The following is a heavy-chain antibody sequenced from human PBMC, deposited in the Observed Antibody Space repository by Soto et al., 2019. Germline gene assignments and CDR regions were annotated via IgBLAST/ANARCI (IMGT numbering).Heavy chain of an antibody. CDR2: IYYRGTP. J-gene: IGHJ4*02. D-gene: IGHD3-10*01. CDR1: GDSISSGDYY. CDR3: ARYSLFMVPGGL. Sequence: SETLSLTCTVSGDSISSGDYYWSWIRQPPEKGLEWIGHIYYRGTPYYNPSLMSRLIISMDTSNNQFSLRLSSVTAADTAVYYCARYSLFMVPGGLWGQGTPVTVSS. V-gene: IGHV4-30-4*01.